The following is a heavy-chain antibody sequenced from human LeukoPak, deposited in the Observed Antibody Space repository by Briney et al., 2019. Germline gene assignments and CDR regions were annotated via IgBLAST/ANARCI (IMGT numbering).Heavy chain of an antibody. V-gene: IGHV3-9*01. J-gene: IGHJ4*02. CDR3: AKSGPGYSSTNHFDY. CDR2: ISWNSGSI. CDR1: GFTFDDYA. Sequence: GGSLRLSCAASGFTFDDYAMHWVRQAPGKGLEWVSGISWNSGSIGYADSVKGRFTISRDNAKNSLYLQMHSLRAEDTALYYCAKSGPGYSSTNHFDYWGQGTLVNVSS. D-gene: IGHD6-13*01.